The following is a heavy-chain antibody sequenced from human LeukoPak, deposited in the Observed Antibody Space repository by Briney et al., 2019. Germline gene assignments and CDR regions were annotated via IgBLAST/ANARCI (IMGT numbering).Heavy chain of an antibody. Sequence: ASVKVSYKASGYTFTSYGISWVRQAPGQGGEWMGWISAYNGNTNYAQKLQGRVTMTTDTSTSTAYMELRSLRSDDTAVYYCARDVEYGYSSGYVWFDYWGQGTLVTVSS. CDR3: ARDVEYGYSSGYVWFDY. V-gene: IGHV1-18*01. CDR2: ISAYNGNT. J-gene: IGHJ4*02. D-gene: IGHD3-22*01. CDR1: GYTFTSYG.